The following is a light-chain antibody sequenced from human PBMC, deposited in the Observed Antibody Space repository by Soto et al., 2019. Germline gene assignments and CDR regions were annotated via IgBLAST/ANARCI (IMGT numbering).Light chain of an antibody. CDR3: QQYTRPFT. J-gene: IGKJ2*01. V-gene: IGKV1-5*03. CDR1: QSISSW. CDR2: KAS. Sequence: DIPMTQSPSTLSASVGDRVTITCRASQSISSWLAWYQQKPGKAPKLLIYKASTLESGVPSRFSGSGSGTEFTRTISSLQPDDFATYYCQQYTRPFTFGPGTKLEIK.